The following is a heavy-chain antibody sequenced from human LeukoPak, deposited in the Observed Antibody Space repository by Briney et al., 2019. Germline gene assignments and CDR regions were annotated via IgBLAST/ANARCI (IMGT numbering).Heavy chain of an antibody. CDR1: GGSISSYY. Sequence: PSETLSLTCTVSGGSISSYYWSWIRQPPGKGLEWIGYIYYSGSTNYNPSLTSRVTISVDTSKNQFSLKLSSVTAADTAVYYCARGAVARGWFDPWGQGTLVTVSS. D-gene: IGHD6-19*01. J-gene: IGHJ5*02. V-gene: IGHV4-59*12. CDR3: ARGAVARGWFDP. CDR2: IYYSGST.